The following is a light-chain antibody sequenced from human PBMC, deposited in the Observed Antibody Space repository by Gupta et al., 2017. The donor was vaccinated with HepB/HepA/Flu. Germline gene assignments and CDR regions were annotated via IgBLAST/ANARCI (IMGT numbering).Light chain of an antibody. CDR1: NIGSKR. CDR3: QVWDSSSDHLVV. CDR2: FDS. Sequence: SYVLTQPPSVSVAPGKTARITCGGKNIGSKRVNWYQQKPGQAPVMVIYFDSDRPSGIPERFSGSKSGNTATLTISRVEAGDEADYYCQVWDSSSDHLVVFGGGTKLTVL. V-gene: IGLV3-21*04. J-gene: IGLJ2*01.